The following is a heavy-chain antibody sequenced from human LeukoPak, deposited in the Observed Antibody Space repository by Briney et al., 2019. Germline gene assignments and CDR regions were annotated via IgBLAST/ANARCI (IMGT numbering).Heavy chain of an antibody. D-gene: IGHD5-24*01. V-gene: IGHV3-23*01. CDR3: ARSGTEDGYNIYFDH. CDR1: GFTFSSYA. J-gene: IGHJ4*02. Sequence: PGGSLRPSCAASGFTFSSYAMSWVRQAPGRGLEWVSLISGSGRGTHYADSVKGRFTISRDNSKNILYLHMDSLRADDTAVYYCARSGTEDGYNIYFDHWGQGTLVTVSS. CDR2: ISGSGRGT.